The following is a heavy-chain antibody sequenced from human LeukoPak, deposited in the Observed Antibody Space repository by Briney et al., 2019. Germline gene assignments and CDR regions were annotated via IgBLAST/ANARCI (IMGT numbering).Heavy chain of an antibody. D-gene: IGHD2-21*02. CDR2: ISASGDST. CDR1: GFTFRSYA. V-gene: IGHV3-23*01. Sequence: GGSLRLSCAASGFTFRSYAMSWVRQAPGKGLEWVSSISASGDSTYYADSVKGRFTISRDSANNMVYLQMNSLRAEDTAIYYCARKATLTGIPGWSDPWGQGTLVTVSS. CDR3: ARKATLTGIPGWSDP. J-gene: IGHJ5*02.